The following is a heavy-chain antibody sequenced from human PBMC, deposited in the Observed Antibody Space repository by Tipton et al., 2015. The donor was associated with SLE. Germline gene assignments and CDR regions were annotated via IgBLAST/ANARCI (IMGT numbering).Heavy chain of an antibody. CDR2: IYYSGST. V-gene: IGHV4-59*01. CDR1: GGSISSYY. J-gene: IGHJ3*02. D-gene: IGHD6-13*01. Sequence: TLSLTCTVSGGSISSYYWSWIRQPPGKGLEWIGYIYYSGSTNYNPSLKSRVTISVDTSKNQFSLKLSSVTAADTAVYYCARELAREWGRAGTVAFDIWGQGTTVTVSS. CDR3: ARELAREWGRAGTVAFDI.